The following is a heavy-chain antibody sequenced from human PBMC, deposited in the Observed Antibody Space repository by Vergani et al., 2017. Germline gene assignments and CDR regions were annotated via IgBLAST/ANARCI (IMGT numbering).Heavy chain of an antibody. J-gene: IGHJ3*02. D-gene: IGHD3-10*01. CDR3: ARDLWDAFDI. V-gene: IGHV3-9*01. CDR1: GFTFDDYA. CDR2: ISWNSGSI. Sequence: EVQLVESGGGLVQPGRSLRLSCAASGFTFDDYAMHWVRQAPGKGLEWVSGISWNSGSIGYADSVKGRFTISRDNAKNSLYLQMNSLRAEDTALYYCARDLWDAFDIWGQGTMVTVSS.